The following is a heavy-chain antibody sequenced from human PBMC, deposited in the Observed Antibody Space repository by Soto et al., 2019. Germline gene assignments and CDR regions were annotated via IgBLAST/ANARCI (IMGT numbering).Heavy chain of an antibody. J-gene: IGHJ3*02. CDR3: ARTGPADILALDI. V-gene: IGHV3-23*01. CDR2: VSRSGGTT. CDR1: AFTFSSYA. D-gene: IGHD2-2*01. Sequence: AQVLLFGGGLVQPGGSLSLSCATSAFTFSSYAMTWVRQTPGKGLEWVSTVSRSGGTTYYADSVKGRFTISRDNSKNTLSLQMDSLRVEDTAIYYCARTGPADILALDIWGQGAMVTVSS.